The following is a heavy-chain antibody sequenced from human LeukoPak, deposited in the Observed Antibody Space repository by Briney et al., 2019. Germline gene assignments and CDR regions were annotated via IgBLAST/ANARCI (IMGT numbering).Heavy chain of an antibody. CDR1: GDSISGGDSN. V-gene: IGHV4-31*03. Sequence: SETLSLTCTVSGDSISGGDSNWSWIRQHPGKGLEWMAYIYYSGNTYYNSSLQSRVTISIDTSQNQFSLKVSSVTAADTAVYYCARVPTTPSAGMDVWGQGTTVTVSS. D-gene: IGHD4-17*01. CDR2: IYYSGNT. CDR3: ARVPTTPSAGMDV. J-gene: IGHJ6*02.